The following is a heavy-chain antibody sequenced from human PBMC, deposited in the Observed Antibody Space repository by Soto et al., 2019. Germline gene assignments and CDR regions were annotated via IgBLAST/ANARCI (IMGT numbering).Heavy chain of an antibody. J-gene: IGHJ3*02. D-gene: IGHD3-22*01. CDR1: GYTFTGYY. Sequence: ASVKVSCKASGYTFTGYYMHWVRQAPGQGLEWMGWINPNSGGTNYAQKFQGWVTMTRDTSISTAYMELSRLRSDDTAVYCCAREMKPYYYVSSGNDAFDIWGQGTMVTSSS. CDR2: INPNSGGT. CDR3: AREMKPYYYVSSGNDAFDI. V-gene: IGHV1-2*04.